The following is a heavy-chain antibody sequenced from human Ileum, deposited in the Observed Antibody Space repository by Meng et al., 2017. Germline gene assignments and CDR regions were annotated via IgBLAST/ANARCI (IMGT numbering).Heavy chain of an antibody. D-gene: IGHD3-16*01. CDR1: GFTLSNDA. CDR2: SSVSGAIT. J-gene: IGHJ3*02. CDR3: VRDSDYNNPPDSYDI. Sequence: GGSLRLSCAASGFTLSNDAKAWGRQAPGKGVEWVSTSSVSGAITWYTDSVNGRFTISRDSSKNTLSLQMNSLRAEDTAVYYCVRDSDYNNPPDSYDIWGQGTTVTVSS. V-gene: IGHV3-23*01.